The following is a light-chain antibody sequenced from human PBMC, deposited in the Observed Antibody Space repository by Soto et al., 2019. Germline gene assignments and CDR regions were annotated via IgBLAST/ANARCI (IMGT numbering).Light chain of an antibody. CDR2: GVS. V-gene: IGKV3-15*01. Sequence: EIVMTQSPGTLSVSPGERATLSCRASQSVSVNLAWYQQKPGQAPRRLIYGVSTRATGIPARFSGSESGTEFTLTISSLQSEDFAVYYCQQYNDWPFTFGHGTKLDIK. CDR1: QSVSVN. J-gene: IGKJ3*01. CDR3: QQYNDWPFT.